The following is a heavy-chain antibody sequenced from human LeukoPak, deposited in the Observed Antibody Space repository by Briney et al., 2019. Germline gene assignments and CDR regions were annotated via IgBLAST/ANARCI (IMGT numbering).Heavy chain of an antibody. CDR1: GYSIRSDYY. V-gene: IGHV4-38-2*02. J-gene: IGHJ4*02. CDR2: IYHDGAT. CDR3: ARGRANFDY. Sequence: SETLSVTCSVSGYSIRSDYYWGWIRQPPGKGLEWIGIIYHDGATFYNPSLKSRLTMSIDTSKNQFSLKLSSMTAADTALYYCARGRANFDYWGQGTLVTVSS.